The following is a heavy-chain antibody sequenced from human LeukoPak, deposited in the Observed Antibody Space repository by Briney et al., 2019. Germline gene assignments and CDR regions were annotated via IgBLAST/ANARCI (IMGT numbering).Heavy chain of an antibody. CDR2: VYYSGST. CDR3: ARDKQPGDY. V-gene: IGHV4-59*01. CDR1: GGSISSYH. J-gene: IGHJ4*02. D-gene: IGHD5-18*01. Sequence: SETLSLTCTVSGGSISSYHWGWIRQPPGKGLEWIGYVYYSGSTTYNPSLKGRVTISVDTSKNQFSLKLSSVTAADTAVYYCARDKQPGDYWGQGTLVTVSS.